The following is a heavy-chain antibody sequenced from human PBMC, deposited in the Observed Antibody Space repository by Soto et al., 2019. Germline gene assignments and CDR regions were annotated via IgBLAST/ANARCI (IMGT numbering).Heavy chain of an antibody. CDR2: ISYNGSNK. J-gene: IGHJ6*02. Sequence: GGSLRLSCAASGFTFSNYGMHWVRQAPGKGLEWAAVISYNGSNKNYADSVKGRFTISRDNSKNTLYLQMSSLRAEDTAVYYCVKDGSSGWPYYYGLDVWGQGTTVTVSS. CDR1: GFTFSNYG. CDR3: VKDGSSGWPYYYGLDV. V-gene: IGHV3-30*18. D-gene: IGHD6-19*01.